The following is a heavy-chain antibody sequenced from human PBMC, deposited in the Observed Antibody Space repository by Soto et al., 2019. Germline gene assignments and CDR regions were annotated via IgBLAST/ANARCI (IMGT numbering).Heavy chain of an antibody. D-gene: IGHD3-10*01. CDR3: ARGKGMEENYFYDGMDI. CDR2: LNGGTGQT. Sequence: QVQVVQSGAEVKKPGASVRVSCKASGYTFSTYGMHWVRQAPGQSLEWMGWLNGGTGQTRYSQRIQDRVIITRDTSARTGYMELRSLRSEDTAVYYCARGKGMEENYFYDGMDIWGQGTTVTVSS. J-gene: IGHJ6*02. V-gene: IGHV1-3*01. CDR1: GYTFSTYG.